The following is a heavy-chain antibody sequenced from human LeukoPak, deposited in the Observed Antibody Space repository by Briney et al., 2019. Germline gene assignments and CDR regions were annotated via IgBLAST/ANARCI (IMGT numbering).Heavy chain of an antibody. CDR1: GFTLSRAW. CDR2: INPDGTDT. D-gene: IGHD3-10*01. Sequence: GGSLRLSCAASGFTLSRAWMHWVRQAPGKGLVWVSRINPDGTDTRYADSVKGRFTISRDDAKNTLYLHMNSLRAEDTAVYYCARVSGPGLDEYFHLWGQGTLVTVSS. CDR3: ARVSGPGLDEYFHL. J-gene: IGHJ1*01. V-gene: IGHV3-74*01.